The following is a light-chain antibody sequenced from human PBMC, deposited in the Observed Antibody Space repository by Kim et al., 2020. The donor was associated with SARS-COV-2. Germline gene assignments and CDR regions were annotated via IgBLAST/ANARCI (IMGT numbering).Light chain of an antibody. CDR3: QQYGSSLVT. CDR1: QSLSSSY. J-gene: IGKJ2*01. V-gene: IGKV3-20*01. Sequence: LSPGERATLSCRASQSLSSSYLAWYQQKPGQAPRLLIYGASSRATGIPDRFSGSGSGTDFTLTISRLEPEDFAVYYCQQYGSSLVTFGQGTKLEI. CDR2: GAS.